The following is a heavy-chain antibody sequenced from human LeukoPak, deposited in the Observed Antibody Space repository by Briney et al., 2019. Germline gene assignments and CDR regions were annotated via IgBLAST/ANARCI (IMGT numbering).Heavy chain of an antibody. Sequence: GGSLRLSCTASGFPFNRFAMSWVRQAPGQGLAWVSAISGGGDAHYADSVKGRFAISRDNSKNTLFLHMNNLTADDTALYFCAKEGITGADSWGQGTLVSVSS. CDR3: AKEGITGADS. CDR1: GFPFNRFA. CDR2: ISGGGDA. V-gene: IGHV3-23*01. J-gene: IGHJ4*02.